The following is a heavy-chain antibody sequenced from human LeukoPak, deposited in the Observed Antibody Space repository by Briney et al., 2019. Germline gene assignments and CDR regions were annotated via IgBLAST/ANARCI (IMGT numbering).Heavy chain of an antibody. J-gene: IGHJ4*02. Sequence: PGGSLRLSCAASGFTFSNYGMHWVRQAPGKGLEWVAFIRYDGSNKYYADSVKGRFTISRDNSKNTLYLQMNSLRAEDTAVYYCAKDTTYYDYVWGSYQASNPGPYWGQGTLVTVSS. CDR1: GFTFSNYG. CDR2: IRYDGSNK. V-gene: IGHV3-30*02. D-gene: IGHD3-16*02. CDR3: AKDTTYYDYVWGSYQASNPGPY.